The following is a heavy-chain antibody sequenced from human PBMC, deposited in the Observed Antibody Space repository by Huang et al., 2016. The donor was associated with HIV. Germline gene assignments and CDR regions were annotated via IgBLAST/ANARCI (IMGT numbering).Heavy chain of an antibody. CDR1: GGSFSDQI. CDR2: VIPLFRAP. V-gene: IGHV1-69*01. J-gene: IGHJ4*02. D-gene: IGHD3-16*01. CDR3: AMSLRYQYDSRSYWGRYFDY. Sequence: QVQLEQSGPAVRKPGSSVKVSCQASGGSFSDQIISWVRQAPGQRCEWMGGVIPLFRAPAYAQECKGRVTMTADESTATIYMELNSLTSEDTAVYYCAMSLRYQYDSRSYWGRYFDYWGQGTLVTVSS.